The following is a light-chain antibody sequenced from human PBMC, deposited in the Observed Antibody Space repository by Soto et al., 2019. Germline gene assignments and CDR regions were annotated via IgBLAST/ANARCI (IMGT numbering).Light chain of an antibody. V-gene: IGKV1-6*01. CDR1: QGIDSS. J-gene: IGKJ5*01. Sequence: AILLTQSPSSLSASVGDRVTITCRASQGIDSSFAWYQQKPGKAHKLLIYAASSLQSGVPSRFSGSGSGTDFTLTISSLQPEDFATYYCLQDFNYPWTFGQGTRLEI. CDR3: LQDFNYPWT. CDR2: AAS.